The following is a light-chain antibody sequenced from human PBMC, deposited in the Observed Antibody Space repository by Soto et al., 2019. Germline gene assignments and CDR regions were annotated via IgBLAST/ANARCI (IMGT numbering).Light chain of an antibody. Sequence: EIGLTQSPATLSLSPGERATLSCRASQSVSSYLAWYQQKSGQAPRLLIYDASNRATGIPARFSGSGSGTDFALTISILEPADFAVYYCKQYGTSPITFGQGTRLEIK. V-gene: IGKV3-11*01. CDR3: KQYGTSPIT. J-gene: IGKJ5*01. CDR1: QSVSSY. CDR2: DAS.